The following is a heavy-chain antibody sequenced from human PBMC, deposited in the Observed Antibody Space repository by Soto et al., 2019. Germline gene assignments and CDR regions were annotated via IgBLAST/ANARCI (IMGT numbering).Heavy chain of an antibody. V-gene: IGHV3-7*01. CDR2: IKQDGSEK. CDR1: GFTFSSYW. D-gene: IGHD3-3*01. CDR3: ARDRFLEWLPDFDY. J-gene: IGHJ4*02. Sequence: GGSLRLSCAASGFTFSSYWMSWVRQAPGKGLEWVANIKQDGSEKYYVDSVKGRFTISRDNAKNSLYLQMKSLRAEDTAVYYCARDRFLEWLPDFDYWGQGTLVTVSS.